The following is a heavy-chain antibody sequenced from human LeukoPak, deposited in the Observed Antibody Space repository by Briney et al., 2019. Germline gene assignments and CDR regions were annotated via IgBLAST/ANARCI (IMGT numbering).Heavy chain of an antibody. Sequence: ASVKVSCKASGYTFTSYGISWVRQAPGQGLEGMGWISAYNGNTNYAQKLQGRVTMTTDTYTSTAYMELRSLRSDDTAVYYCARDWSPSGSYYYYFDYWGQGTLVTVSS. CDR3: ARDWSPSGSYYYYFDY. J-gene: IGHJ4*02. CDR2: ISAYNGNT. D-gene: IGHD1-26*01. CDR1: GYTFTSYG. V-gene: IGHV1-18*01.